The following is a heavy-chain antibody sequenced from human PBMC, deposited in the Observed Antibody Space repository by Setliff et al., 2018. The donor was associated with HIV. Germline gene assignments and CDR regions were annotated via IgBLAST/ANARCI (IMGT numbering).Heavy chain of an antibody. CDR3: TRGKAAITYYFDY. CDR2: IKTKTDGGTT. V-gene: IGHV3-15*05. CDR1: GFTLNHAW. Sequence: PGGSLRLSCAASGFTLNHAWMSWVRQAPGKGLEWVGRIKTKTDGGTTDYAAPVKGRFTISRDDSKSITYLQMKSLKTEDTAVYYCTRGKAAITYYFDYWGQGALVTVS. J-gene: IGHJ4*02. D-gene: IGHD5-12*01.